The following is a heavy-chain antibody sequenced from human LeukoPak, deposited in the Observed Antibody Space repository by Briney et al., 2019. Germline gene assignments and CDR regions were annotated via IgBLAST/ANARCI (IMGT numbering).Heavy chain of an antibody. D-gene: IGHD6-25*01. Sequence: ASVKVSCKASGYTFTSYGISWVRQAPGQGLEWMRWISAYNGNTNYAQKLQGRVTMTTDTSTSTAYMERRSLRTDDTAVYYCARVAAAAGPDKHWGQGTLVTASS. CDR2: ISAYNGNT. J-gene: IGHJ1*01. V-gene: IGHV1-18*01. CDR3: ARVAAAAGPDKH. CDR1: GYTFTSYG.